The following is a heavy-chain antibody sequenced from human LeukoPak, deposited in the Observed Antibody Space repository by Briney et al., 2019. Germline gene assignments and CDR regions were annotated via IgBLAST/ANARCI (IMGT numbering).Heavy chain of an antibody. CDR1: GGSISSSSYY. CDR3: ARYTSGRYVTDY. Sequence: PSETLSLTCTVSGGSISSSSYYWGWIRQAPGKGLEWVSGISGTGRSTYSADSVKGRFTISRDNSKNTLHLQMNSLRVEDTATYYCARYTSGRYVTDYWGQGTLVTVSS. J-gene: IGHJ4*02. D-gene: IGHD6-19*01. CDR2: ISGTGRST. V-gene: IGHV3-23*01.